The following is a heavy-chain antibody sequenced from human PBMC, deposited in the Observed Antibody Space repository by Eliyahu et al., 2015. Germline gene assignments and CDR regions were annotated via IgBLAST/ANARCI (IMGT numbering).Heavy chain of an antibody. CDR1: GXTFXSYG. CDR3: ARLYDYYDSSGYYRVGAFDI. V-gene: IGHV1-18*01. D-gene: IGHD3-22*01. CDR2: ISAYNGNT. Sequence: QVQLVQSGAEVKKPGASVKVSCKASGXTFXSYGIXWVRQAPGQGLEWMGWISAYNGNTNYAQKLQGRVTMTTDTSTSTAYMELRSLRSDDTAVYYCARLYDYYDSSGYYRVGAFDIWGQGTMVTVSS. J-gene: IGHJ3*02.